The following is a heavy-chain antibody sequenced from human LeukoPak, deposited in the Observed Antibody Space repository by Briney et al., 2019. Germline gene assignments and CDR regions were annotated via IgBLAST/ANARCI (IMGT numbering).Heavy chain of an antibody. CDR3: ARHVNYDSGGYQAAFDI. CDR2: IHNSGHT. D-gene: IGHD3-22*01. J-gene: IGHJ3*02. CDR1: GASTSNYY. V-gene: IGHV4-59*08. Sequence: SETLSLTCTVSGASTSNYYWSWIRQTPGKGLEWIGYIHNSGHTNQNPSPKSRVTTSVDTSKNQFSLRLTSVTAADTAVYYCARHVNYDSGGYQAAFDIWGQGTRVTVSS.